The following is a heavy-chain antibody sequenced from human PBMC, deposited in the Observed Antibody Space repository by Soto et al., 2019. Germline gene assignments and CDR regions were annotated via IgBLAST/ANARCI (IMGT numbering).Heavy chain of an antibody. CDR1: GGSITSGSYS. V-gene: IGHV4-30-2*01. Sequence: QLQLQESGSGLIKASETLSLTCSGSGGSITSGSYSWRWVRQPPGKGPEWVGYIFWSGNSRHNPSLKARVTTSIERSRNQFSLKMRSAPAADTAIYFCARGGATTVDAFWYFDLWGRGTLVTDSS. CDR3: ARGGATTVDAFWYFDL. D-gene: IGHD4-17*01. J-gene: IGHJ2*01. CDR2: IFWSGNS.